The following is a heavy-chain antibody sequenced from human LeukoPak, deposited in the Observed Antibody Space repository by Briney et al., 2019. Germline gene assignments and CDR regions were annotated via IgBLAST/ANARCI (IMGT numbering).Heavy chain of an antibody. J-gene: IGHJ4*02. CDR2: INHSGNT. D-gene: IGHD3-10*02. V-gene: IGHV4-34*01. CDR3: ASLFGGLDY. Sequence: PSETLSLTCAVYGGSFSGYYWSWIRQPPGKGLEWIGEINHSGNTNYNPSLKSRVTISVDTSKNQFSLKLSSVTAADTAVYYCASLFGGLDYWGQGALVTVSS. CDR1: GGSFSGYY.